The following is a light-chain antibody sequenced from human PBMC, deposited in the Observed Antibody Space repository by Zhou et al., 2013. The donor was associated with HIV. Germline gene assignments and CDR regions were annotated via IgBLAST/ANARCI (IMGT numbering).Light chain of an antibody. J-gene: IGKJ1*01. CDR3: QQYGSSPRT. Sequence: EIVLTQSPGTLSLSPGERATLSCRASQSVSSSYLAWYQQKPGQAPRLLIWGASRRATGIPDRFSGSGSQTDFTLTINTLEPEDFAVYYCQQYGSSPRTFGQGTKVE. CDR1: QSVSSSY. V-gene: IGKV3-20*01. CDR2: GAS.